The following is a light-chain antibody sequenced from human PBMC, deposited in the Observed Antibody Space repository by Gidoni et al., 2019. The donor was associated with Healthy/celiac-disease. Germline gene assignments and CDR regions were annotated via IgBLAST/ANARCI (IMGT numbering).Light chain of an antibody. CDR1: QDISNY. J-gene: IGKJ4*01. Sequence: DIQMTQSPSSLSASVGDRVTITCQASQDISNYLNWYQQKPGKATKLLIYDASNVETGVPSRFSGSGSGTDFTFTISSLQPEDIATYYCQQYDNLLTFGGGTKVEIK. CDR3: QQYDNLLT. V-gene: IGKV1-33*01. CDR2: DAS.